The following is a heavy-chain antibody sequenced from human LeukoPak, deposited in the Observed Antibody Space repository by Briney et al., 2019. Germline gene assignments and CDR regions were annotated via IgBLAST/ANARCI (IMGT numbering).Heavy chain of an antibody. CDR1: GCTFSSYA. V-gene: IGHV1-69*05. Sequence: GASVKVSCKASGCTFSSYAISWVRQAPGQGLEWMGRIIPIFGTANYAQKFQGRVTITTDESTSTAYMELSSLRSEDTAVYYCARGGGEKYSSSDDAFDIWGQGTMVTVSS. D-gene: IGHD6-13*01. CDR3: ARGGGEKYSSSDDAFDI. CDR2: IIPIFGTA. J-gene: IGHJ3*02.